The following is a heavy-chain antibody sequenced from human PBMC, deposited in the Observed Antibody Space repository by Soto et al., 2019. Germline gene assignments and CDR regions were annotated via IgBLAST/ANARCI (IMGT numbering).Heavy chain of an antibody. D-gene: IGHD2-2*01. V-gene: IGHV1-24*01. Sequence: VKVSCKVSGYTLTELSMHWVRQAPGKGLEWMGGFDPEDGETIYAQKFQGRVTMTEDTSTDTAYMELSSLRSEDTAVYYCATLRRIVVVPAANWFDPGGQGTLVTVSS. J-gene: IGHJ5*02. CDR3: ATLRRIVVVPAANWFDP. CDR1: GYTLTELS. CDR2: FDPEDGET.